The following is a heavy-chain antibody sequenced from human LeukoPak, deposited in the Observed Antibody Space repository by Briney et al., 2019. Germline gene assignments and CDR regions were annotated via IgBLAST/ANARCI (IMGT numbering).Heavy chain of an antibody. D-gene: IGHD3-22*01. CDR1: GGTFSSYA. J-gene: IGHJ4*02. V-gene: IGHV1-69*05. CDR3: ARDIYDSSGYYPGYDY. Sequence: SVKVSCKASGGTFSSYAISWVRQAPGQGLEGMGGIIPIFGAANYAQKFQGRVTITTDESTSTAHMELSSLRSKDTAVYYCARDIYDSSGYYPGYDYWGQGTLVTVSS. CDR2: IIPIFGAA.